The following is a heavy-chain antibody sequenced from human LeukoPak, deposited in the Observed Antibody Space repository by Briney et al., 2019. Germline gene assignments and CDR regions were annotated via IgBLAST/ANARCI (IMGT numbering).Heavy chain of an antibody. Sequence: SVKVSCKASGGTFSSYAISWVRQAPGQGLEWMGRIIPSRGIASYAQKFQGRVTLTADKSTSTAYMELSSLRSEDTAVYYCARDKRYYYASDNAFDIWGQGTMVTVSS. D-gene: IGHD3-22*01. CDR1: GGTFSSYA. CDR2: IIPSRGIA. V-gene: IGHV1-69*04. J-gene: IGHJ3*02. CDR3: ARDKRYYYASDNAFDI.